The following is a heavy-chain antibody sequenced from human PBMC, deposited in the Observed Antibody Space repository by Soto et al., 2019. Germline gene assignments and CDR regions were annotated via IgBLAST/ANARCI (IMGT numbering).Heavy chain of an antibody. CDR1: GDSVSSNSAA. Sequence: SQTLSLTCAISGDSVSSNSAAWNWIRQSPSRGLEWLGRTYYRSKWYNDYAVSVKSRITINPDTSKNQFSLQLNSVTPEDTAVYYCARGANTVTTGYYYYYMDVWGKGTTVTVSS. CDR2: TYYRSKWYN. D-gene: IGHD4-17*01. CDR3: ARGANTVTTGYYYYYMDV. J-gene: IGHJ6*03. V-gene: IGHV6-1*01.